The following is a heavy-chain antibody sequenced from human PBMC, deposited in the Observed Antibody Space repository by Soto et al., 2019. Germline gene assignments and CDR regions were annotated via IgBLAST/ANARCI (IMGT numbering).Heavy chain of an antibody. D-gene: IGHD3-22*01. V-gene: IGHV4-39*01. CDR3: ARSKHYYDSSGSYGDAFDI. CDR2: IYYSGST. J-gene: IGHJ3*02. Sequence: PSETLCVTCIFSDGSISSSSYYWGWIRQPRGKGREWIGSIYYSGSTYYNPSLKSRVTISVDTSKNQFSLKLSSVTAADTAVYYCARSKHYYDSSGSYGDAFDIWGHGTLVTVSS. CDR1: DGSISSSSYY.